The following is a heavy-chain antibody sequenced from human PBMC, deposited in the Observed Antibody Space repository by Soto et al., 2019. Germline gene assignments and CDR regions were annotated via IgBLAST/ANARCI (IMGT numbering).Heavy chain of an antibody. CDR2: ISWNSGSI. CDR3: EKDKIQGARIGGNYYYYYYMDV. V-gene: IGHV3-9*01. CDR1: GFTFDDYA. Sequence: EVQLVESGGGLVQPGRSLRLSCAASGFTFDDYAMHWVRQAPGKGLEWVSGISWNSGSIGYADSVKGRFTISRDNAKNSLYLQRNSRRAGTRALYYGEKDKIQGARIGGNYYYYYYMDVWGKGTTVTVSS. D-gene: IGHD5-12*01. J-gene: IGHJ6*03.